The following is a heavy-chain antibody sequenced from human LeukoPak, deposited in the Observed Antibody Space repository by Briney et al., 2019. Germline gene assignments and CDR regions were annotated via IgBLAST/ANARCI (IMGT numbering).Heavy chain of an antibody. CDR2: IGGSGSRT. V-gene: IGHV3-23*01. J-gene: IGHJ6*02. CDR1: GFTFSSYA. Sequence: GGSLRLSCAASGFTFSSYAMSWVRQALGKSLEWVSGIGGSGSRTYYADSVKGRFTISRDNSKNTLYLQTNSLRAEDTAVYYCAKDSRPHPYYYGMDVWGQGTTVTVSS. CDR3: AKDSRPHPYYYGMDV. D-gene: IGHD2/OR15-2a*01.